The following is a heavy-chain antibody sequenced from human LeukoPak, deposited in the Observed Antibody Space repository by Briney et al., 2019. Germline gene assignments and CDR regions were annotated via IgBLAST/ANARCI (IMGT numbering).Heavy chain of an antibody. CDR3: ARDPLRGYYDSSGYYLGST. D-gene: IGHD3-22*01. Sequence: SVKVSCKASGGTFSSYAISWVRQAPGQGLEWMGRIISIFGTANYAQKFQGRVTITTDESTSTAYMELSSLRSEDTAVYYCARDPLRGYYDSSGYYLGSTWGQGTLVTVSS. J-gene: IGHJ5*02. CDR2: IISIFGTA. V-gene: IGHV1-69*05. CDR1: GGTFSSYA.